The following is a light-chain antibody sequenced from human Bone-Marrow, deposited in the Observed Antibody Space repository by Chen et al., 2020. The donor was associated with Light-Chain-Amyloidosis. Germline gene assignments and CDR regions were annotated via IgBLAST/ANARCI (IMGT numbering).Light chain of an antibody. CDR2: DDS. V-gene: IGLV3-21*02. Sequence: SYVLTQPSSVSVAPGQTATIACGGNNIGSTSVHWYQQTPGQAPLLVVYDDSDRPSGIPERLSGTNSGNTATLTISSVEAGDEADYYCQVWDRGSDRPVFGGGTKLTVL. CDR1: NIGSTS. CDR3: QVWDRGSDRPV. J-gene: IGLJ3*02.